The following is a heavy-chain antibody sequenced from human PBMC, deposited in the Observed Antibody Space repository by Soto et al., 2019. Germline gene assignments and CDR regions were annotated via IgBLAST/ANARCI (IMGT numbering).Heavy chain of an antibody. CDR1: GFSLSTSGMC. V-gene: IGHV2-70*01. CDR3: ARIPRCGYSYGYDY. CDR2: IDWDDDK. Sequence: GPTLVNPTQTLTLTCTFSGFSLSTSGMCVSWIRQPPGKALEWLALIDWDDDKYYSTSLKTRLTISKDTSKNQVVLTMTNMDPVDTATYYCARIPRCGYSYGYDYWGQGTLVTVSS. D-gene: IGHD5-18*01. J-gene: IGHJ4*02.